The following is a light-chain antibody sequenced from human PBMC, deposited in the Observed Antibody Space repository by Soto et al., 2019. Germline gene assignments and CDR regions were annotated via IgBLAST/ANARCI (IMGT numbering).Light chain of an antibody. V-gene: IGKV3-15*01. Sequence: EVVMTQSPAILSVSPGERATLSCRASQSVSSNLAWYQQKLGQAPRLLIYGASTRATGIPSRFSGSGSGTEFTLTISSLQSEDFAVYYCQQYNNWPRTFGPGTKVDIK. CDR1: QSVSSN. CDR3: QQYNNWPRT. J-gene: IGKJ3*01. CDR2: GAS.